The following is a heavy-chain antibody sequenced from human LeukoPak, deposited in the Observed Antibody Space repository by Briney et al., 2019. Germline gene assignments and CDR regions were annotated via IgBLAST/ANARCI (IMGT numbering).Heavy chain of an antibody. J-gene: IGHJ4*02. CDR3: TRGDPDY. Sequence: PGGSLRLSFAASGFTFSDYWMQWVRQAPGEGLEWVANINYRGSNSYLVDSVKGRFTISRDNAKNSLFLQMNSLRAEDTAVYYCTRGDPDYWGQGTLVTVSS. CDR1: GFTFSDYW. V-gene: IGHV3-7*01. CDR2: INYRGSNS. D-gene: IGHD2-21*02.